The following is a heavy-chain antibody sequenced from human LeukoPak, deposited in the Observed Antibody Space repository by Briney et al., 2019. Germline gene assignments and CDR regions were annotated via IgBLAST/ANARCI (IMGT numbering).Heavy chain of an antibody. Sequence: PSETLSPTCTVPGGSMSGFFWTWIRQPPGRELEWIGSIYYSGSSTKYNPSLKSRVTISVDTSKSQFSLNLNSATAADTAVYYCARTSRHFYGSGTNLTPWPAGMDVWGQGTTVTVSS. CDR3: ARTSRHFYGSGTNLTPWPAGMDV. D-gene: IGHD3-10*01. CDR2: IYYSGSST. J-gene: IGHJ6*02. CDR1: GGSMSGFF. V-gene: IGHV4-59*01.